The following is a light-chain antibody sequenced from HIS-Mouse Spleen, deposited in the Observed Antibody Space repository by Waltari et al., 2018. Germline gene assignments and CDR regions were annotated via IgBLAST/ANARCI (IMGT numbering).Light chain of an antibody. Sequence: SYELTQPPSVSVSPGQTASITCSGDKLGDKYACWYQQKPGQSPVLVIYQDSKRPSGIPERVPGSNAGNTATLTISGTQAMDEADYYCQAWDSSYSVFGGGTKLTVL. CDR2: QDS. J-gene: IGLJ2*01. CDR3: QAWDSSYSV. V-gene: IGLV3-1*01. CDR1: KLGDKY.